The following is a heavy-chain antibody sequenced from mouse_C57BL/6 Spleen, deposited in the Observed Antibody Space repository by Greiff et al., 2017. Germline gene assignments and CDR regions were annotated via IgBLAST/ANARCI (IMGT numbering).Heavy chain of an antibody. J-gene: IGHJ3*01. V-gene: IGHV5-4*01. CDR3: ARDRNSGSNYGLFAY. CDR1: GFTFSSYA. Sequence: DVQLVESGGGLVKPGGSLKLSCAASGFTFSSYAMSWVRQTPEKRLEWVATISDGGSYPYYPDTVQGRFTISRDNAKNTLDLQMSHLKSEDTAMYYCARDRNSGSNYGLFAYWGQGTLVTVAA. CDR2: ISDGGSYP. D-gene: IGHD2-5*01.